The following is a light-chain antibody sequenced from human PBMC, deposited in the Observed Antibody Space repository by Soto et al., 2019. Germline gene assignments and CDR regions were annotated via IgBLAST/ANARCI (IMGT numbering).Light chain of an antibody. J-gene: IGLJ2*01. Sequence: QSALTQPPSASGSPGQSVTISCSGTSRDVGGYNFVSWYQQHPGKAPKLTIYEVSKRPSGVPDRFSGYKSGNTASLIVSGLQAEDEADYYCSSYAGSNTFVVFGGGTKLTVL. CDR1: SRDVGGYNF. CDR2: EVS. V-gene: IGLV2-8*01. CDR3: SSYAGSNTFVV.